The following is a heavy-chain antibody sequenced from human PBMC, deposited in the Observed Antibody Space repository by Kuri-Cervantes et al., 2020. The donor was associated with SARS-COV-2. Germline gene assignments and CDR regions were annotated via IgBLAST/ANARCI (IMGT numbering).Heavy chain of an antibody. CDR2: INHSGNT. V-gene: IGHV4-34*01. D-gene: IGHD6-19*01. J-gene: IGHJ3*02. CDR3: ARSSGWAAAFDI. Sequence: GSLRLSCAVYGGSFSDYYWSWVRQPPGKGLEWIGEINHSGNTNYDPSIKSRVTILIDTSKNQFSLKLSSVTAADTAVYYCARSSGWAAAFDIWGQGTMVTVSS. CDR1: GGSFSDYY.